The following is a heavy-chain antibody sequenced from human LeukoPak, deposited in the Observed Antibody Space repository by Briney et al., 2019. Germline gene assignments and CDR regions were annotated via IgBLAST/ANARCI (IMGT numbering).Heavy chain of an antibody. V-gene: IGHV3-23*01. CDR2: ISSGADST. Sequence: GSLRLSCAASGFTFSSYAVTWVRQAPGKGLEWVSSISSGADSTYYADPVKGRFTIPRDNSKNTLYLQMNGLRADDTAVYYCAKEYYDSSGYYRGFDYWGQGALVTVSS. CDR1: GFTFSSYA. D-gene: IGHD3-22*01. J-gene: IGHJ4*02. CDR3: AKEYYDSSGYYRGFDY.